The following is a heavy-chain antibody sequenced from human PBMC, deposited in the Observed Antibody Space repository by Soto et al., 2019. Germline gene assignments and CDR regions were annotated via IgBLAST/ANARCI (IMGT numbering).Heavy chain of an antibody. D-gene: IGHD6-19*01. CDR3: AKDFLRGWYPPSFDY. V-gene: IGHV3-23*01. Sequence: GGSLRLSCAASGFTFSSYAMNWVRQAPGKGLEWVSGITGDGGSTNYADSVKGRFTISRDNSKSTLYLQMNSLRAEDTAVYYCAKDFLRGWYPPSFDYWGQGTLVTVSS. J-gene: IGHJ4*02. CDR2: ITGDGGST. CDR1: GFTFSSYA.